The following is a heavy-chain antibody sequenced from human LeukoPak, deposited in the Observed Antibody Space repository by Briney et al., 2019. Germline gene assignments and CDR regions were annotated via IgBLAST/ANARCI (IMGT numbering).Heavy chain of an antibody. V-gene: IGHV1-18*01. CDR1: GYTFTSYG. CDR2: ISAHDDNT. Sequence: ASVKVSCKASGYTFTSYGISWVRQAPGRGLEWMGWISAHDDNTNYAPKFQGRVTMTTDTSTSTAYMELRSLRSDDSAVFYCARGGTTIFGVVDYYMDVWGKGTTVTVSS. J-gene: IGHJ6*03. D-gene: IGHD3-3*01. CDR3: ARGGTTIFGVVDYYMDV.